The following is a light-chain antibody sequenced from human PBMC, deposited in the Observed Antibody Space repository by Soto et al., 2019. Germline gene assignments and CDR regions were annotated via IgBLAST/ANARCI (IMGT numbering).Light chain of an antibody. CDR1: SGHSSYA. CDR2: LNSDGSH. V-gene: IGLV4-69*01. J-gene: IGLJ2*01. Sequence: QLVLTQSPSASASLGASVKLTCTLSSGHSSYAIAWHQQQPEKGPRYLMNLNSDGSHSKGDGIPDRFSGSSSGAERYLTISSLQSEDEADYYCQTWDTVVVFGGGTKVTVL. CDR3: QTWDTVVV.